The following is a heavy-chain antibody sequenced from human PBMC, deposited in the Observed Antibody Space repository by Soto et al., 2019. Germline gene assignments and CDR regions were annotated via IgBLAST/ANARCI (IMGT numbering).Heavy chain of an antibody. V-gene: IGHV4-30-4*01. CDR2: IYYSGST. J-gene: IGHJ4*02. CDR3: ARAEGFYYDSRVYPTTPLDY. D-gene: IGHD3-22*01. CDR1: GGSISSGDYY. Sequence: PSETLSLTCTVSGGSISSGDYYWSWIRQPPGKGLEWIGYIYYSGSTYYNPSLKSRVTISVDTSKNQFSLKLSSVTAADTAVYYCARAEGFYYDSRVYPTTPLDYWGQGTLVTVSS.